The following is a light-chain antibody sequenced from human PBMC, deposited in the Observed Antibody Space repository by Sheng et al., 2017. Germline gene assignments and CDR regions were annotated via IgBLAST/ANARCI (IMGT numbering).Light chain of an antibody. CDR3: QQRSNWPLT. Sequence: EIVLTLSPATLSLSPGERATLSCRASQSVSIYLAWYQQKPGQAPRLLIYDASNRATGIPARFSGSGSGTDFTLTISSLEPEDFAVYYCQQRSNWPLTFGGGTKVEIK. J-gene: IGKJ4*01. CDR2: DAS. CDR1: QSVSIY. V-gene: IGKV3-11*01.